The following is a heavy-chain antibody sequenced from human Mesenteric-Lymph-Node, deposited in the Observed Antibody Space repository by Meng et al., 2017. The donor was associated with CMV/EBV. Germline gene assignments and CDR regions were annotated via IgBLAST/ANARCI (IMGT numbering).Heavy chain of an antibody. CDR2: VIPFLGIA. V-gene: IGHV1-69*04. D-gene: IGHD4-11*01. CDR1: GGTFNTYT. CDR3: ARDLRTVTTFRASYYGMDV. J-gene: IGHJ6*02. Sequence: SVKVSCKASGGTFNTYTYNWVRRAPGQGLQWLGRVIPFLGIANYAQKFQGRVTITADKSTSTAYMELSSLRSEDTAVYYCARDLRTVTTFRASYYGMDVWGQGTTVTVSS.